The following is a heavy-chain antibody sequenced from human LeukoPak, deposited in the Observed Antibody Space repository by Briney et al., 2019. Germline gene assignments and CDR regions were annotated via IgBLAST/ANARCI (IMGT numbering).Heavy chain of an antibody. J-gene: IGHJ6*03. Sequence: TGGSLRLSCAASGFTFDDYTMHWVRQAPGKGLEWVSLISWDGGSTYYADSVKGRFTISRDNSKNSLYLQMNSLRAEDTALYYCAKGDTAMVTDYYYMDVWGKGTTVTVSS. CDR2: ISWDGGST. D-gene: IGHD5-18*01. CDR3: AKGDTAMVTDYYYMDV. V-gene: IGHV3-43D*04. CDR1: GFTFDDYT.